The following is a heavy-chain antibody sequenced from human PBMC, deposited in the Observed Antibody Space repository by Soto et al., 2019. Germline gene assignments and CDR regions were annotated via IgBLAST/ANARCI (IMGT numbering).Heavy chain of an antibody. CDR1: GFTFSSYG. J-gene: IGHJ4*02. D-gene: IGHD3-16*01. Sequence: QVQLVESGGGVVQPGRSLRLSCAASGFTFSSYGMHWVRQAPGKGLEWVAVISYDGSNKYYADSVKGRFTISRDNSKNTLYLQMNSLSAEDTVVYYCAKDGGAGGLGTLYYCAYWGQGTLVTVSS. CDR2: ISYDGSNK. V-gene: IGHV3-30*18. CDR3: AKDGGAGGLGTLYYCAY.